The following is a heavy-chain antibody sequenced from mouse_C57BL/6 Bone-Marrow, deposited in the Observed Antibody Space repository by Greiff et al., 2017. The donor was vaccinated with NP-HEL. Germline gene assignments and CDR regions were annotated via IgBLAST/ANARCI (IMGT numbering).Heavy chain of an antibody. CDR1: GYTFTTSW. Sequence: VKLQESGAELVKPGASVKLSCKASGYTFTTSWMHWVKQRPGQGLEWIGLIHPSRGSTHYNENFMSKATLTVDKSSHTASMQLSSLTSEDSAVYSCARMVTFDYWGKGTTLTVAS. CDR2: IHPSRGST. D-gene: IGHD2-2*01. V-gene: IGHV1-64*01. CDR3: ARMVTFDY. J-gene: IGHJ2*01.